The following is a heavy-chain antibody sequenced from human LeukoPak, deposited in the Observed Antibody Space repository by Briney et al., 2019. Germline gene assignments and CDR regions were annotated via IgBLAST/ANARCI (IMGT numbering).Heavy chain of an antibody. CDR1: GFTFSSYS. CDR3: ASSGSYRFDY. D-gene: IGHD1-26*01. Sequence: GGSLRLSCAASGFTFSSYSMNWVRQAPGKGLEWVSHITASGTAMFYADSVKGRFTISRDNAKNSLYSQMNSLRDEDTAVYYCASSGSYRFDYWGQGTLVTVSS. V-gene: IGHV3-48*02. J-gene: IGHJ4*02. CDR2: ITASGTAM.